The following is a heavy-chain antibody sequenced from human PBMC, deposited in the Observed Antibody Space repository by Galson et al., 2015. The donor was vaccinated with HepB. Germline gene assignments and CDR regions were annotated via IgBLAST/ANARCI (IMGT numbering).Heavy chain of an antibody. CDR3: ARHIQLWLVGAHDAFDI. CDR2: IYYSGST. D-gene: IGHD5-18*01. V-gene: IGHV4-59*08. CDR1: GGSISSYY. Sequence: SETLSLTCTVSGGSISSYYWSWIRQPPGKGLEWIGYIYYSGSTNYNPSLKSRVTISVDTSKNQFSLKLSSVTAADTAVYYCARHIQLWLVGAHDAFDIWGQGAMVTVSS. J-gene: IGHJ3*02.